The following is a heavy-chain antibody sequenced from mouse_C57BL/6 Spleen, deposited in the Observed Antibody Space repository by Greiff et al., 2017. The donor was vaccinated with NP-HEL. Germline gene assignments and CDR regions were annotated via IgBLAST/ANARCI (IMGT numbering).Heavy chain of an antibody. CDR1: GYTFTSYW. V-gene: IGHV1-61*01. D-gene: IGHD2-3*01. CDR2: IYPSDSET. J-gene: IGHJ1*03. CDR3: ARKDGHPYWYFDV. Sequence: QVQLQQPGAELVRPGSSVKLSCKASGYTFTSYWMDWVKQRPGQGLEWIGNIYPSDSETHYNQKFKDKATLTVDKSSSTAYMQLSSLTSEDSAVYYCARKDGHPYWYFDVWGTGTTVTVSS.